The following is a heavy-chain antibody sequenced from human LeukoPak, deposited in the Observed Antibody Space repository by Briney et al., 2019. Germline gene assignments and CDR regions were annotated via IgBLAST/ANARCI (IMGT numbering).Heavy chain of an antibody. CDR3: ARARGATGNSYYFDY. CDR1: GFTFSTYT. D-gene: IGHD3-9*01. CDR2: ISSSTSYI. J-gene: IGHJ4*02. V-gene: IGHV3-21*01. Sequence: GGSLRLSCAASGFTFSTYTMIWVRQAPGKGLEWVSSISSSTSYIYYADSVKGRFTISRDNAKNSLYLQMNSLRAEDAAVYYCARARGATGNSYYFDYWGQGTLVTVSS.